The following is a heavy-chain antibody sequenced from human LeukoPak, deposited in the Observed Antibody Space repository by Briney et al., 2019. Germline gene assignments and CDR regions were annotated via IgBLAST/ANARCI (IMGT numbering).Heavy chain of an antibody. D-gene: IGHD2-2*01. CDR2: ISGSGGST. CDR1: GFTFSSYA. J-gene: IGHJ4*02. CDR3: AKGRRNCSSTSCYLDY. V-gene: IGHV3-23*01. Sequence: GGSLRLSCAASGFTFSSYAMSWVRQAPGKGLEWVSAISGSGGSTYYADSVKGRFTISRDNSKNTLYLQMNSLRAEDTAVYCCAKGRRNCSSTSCYLDYWGQGTLVTVSS.